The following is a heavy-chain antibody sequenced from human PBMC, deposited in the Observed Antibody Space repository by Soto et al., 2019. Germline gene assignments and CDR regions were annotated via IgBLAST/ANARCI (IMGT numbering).Heavy chain of an antibody. CDR2: IQSGGST. V-gene: IGHV3-66*01. CDR1: GFTVSSNY. Sequence: GGSLRLSCAASGFTVSSNYMSWVRQAPGKGLEWVSLIQSGGSTYYAGSVKGRFTISRDNSKNTLFLQMNSLRAEDTAVYYCAREGVEWSGGSCYGVGMDVWGKGTTVTVSS. J-gene: IGHJ6*03. CDR3: AREGVEWSGGSCYGVGMDV. D-gene: IGHD2-15*01.